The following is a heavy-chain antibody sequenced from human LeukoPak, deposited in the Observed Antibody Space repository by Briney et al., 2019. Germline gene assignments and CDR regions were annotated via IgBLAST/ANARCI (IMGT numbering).Heavy chain of an antibody. Sequence: ASVKVSCKASGYTFTSYDINWVRQATGQGLEWMGWMNPNSGNTGYAQKFQGRVTITRNTSISTAYMELSSLRSEDTAVYYCARDGGSGVNRNWFDPWGQGTLVTVSS. D-gene: IGHD3-10*01. V-gene: IGHV1-8*03. J-gene: IGHJ5*02. CDR3: ARDGGSGVNRNWFDP. CDR1: GYTFTSYD. CDR2: MNPNSGNT.